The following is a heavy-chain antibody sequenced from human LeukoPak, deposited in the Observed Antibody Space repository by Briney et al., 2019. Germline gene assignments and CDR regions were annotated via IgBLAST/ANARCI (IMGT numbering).Heavy chain of an antibody. J-gene: IGHJ5*02. CDR3: ARGIAARPGYYWFDP. CDR1: GGSFSSYY. V-gene: IGHV4-59*01. CDR2: IYYSGST. D-gene: IGHD6-6*01. Sequence: SETLSLTCAVYGGSFSSYYWSWIRQPPGKGLEWIGYIYYSGSTNYNPSLKSRVTISVDTSKNQFSLKLSSVTAADTAVYYCARGIAARPGYYWFDPWGQGTLVTVSS.